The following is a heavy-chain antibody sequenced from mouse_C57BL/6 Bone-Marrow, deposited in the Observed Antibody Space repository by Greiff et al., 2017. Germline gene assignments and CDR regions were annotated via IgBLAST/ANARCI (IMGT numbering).Heavy chain of an antibody. CDR2: IYPRSGNT. CDR1: GYTFTSYG. CDR3: ARESNWAYAMDY. V-gene: IGHV1-81*01. D-gene: IGHD4-1*01. Sequence: VQLQQSGAELARPGASVKLSCKASGYTFTSYGISWVKQRTGQGLEWIGEIYPRSGNTYYTEKFKGKATLTADKSSSTAYMELRSLTSEDSAVYFCARESNWAYAMDYWGQGTSVTVSS. J-gene: IGHJ4*01.